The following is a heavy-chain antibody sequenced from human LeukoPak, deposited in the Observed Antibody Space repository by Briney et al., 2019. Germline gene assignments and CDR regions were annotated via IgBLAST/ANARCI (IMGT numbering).Heavy chain of an antibody. CDR2: IVVGSVNA. V-gene: IGHV1-58*01. CDR3: AAEPDSRELVGYGMDV. Sequence: SVKVSCKASGFTFTSSAVQWVRQARGQRLEWIGWIVVGSVNANYAQKFQEGVTITRDMSTSTAYMELSSLRSEDTAVYYCAAEPDSRELVGYGMDVWGKGTTVTVSS. J-gene: IGHJ6*04. CDR1: GFTFTSSA. D-gene: IGHD3-10*01.